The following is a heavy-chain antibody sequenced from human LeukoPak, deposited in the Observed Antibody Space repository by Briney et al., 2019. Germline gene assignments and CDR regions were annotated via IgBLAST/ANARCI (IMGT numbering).Heavy chain of an antibody. CDR2: ISSSSSTI. CDR3: AREYEKLPPWGGAFDI. CDR1: GFTFDDYG. J-gene: IGHJ3*02. D-gene: IGHD2-15*01. V-gene: IGHV3-48*01. Sequence: GGSLRLSCAASGFTFDDYGMSWVRQAPGKGLEWVSYISSSSSTIYYADSVKGRFTISRDNAKNSLYLQMNSLRAEDTAVYYCAREYEKLPPWGGAFDIWGQGTMVTVSS.